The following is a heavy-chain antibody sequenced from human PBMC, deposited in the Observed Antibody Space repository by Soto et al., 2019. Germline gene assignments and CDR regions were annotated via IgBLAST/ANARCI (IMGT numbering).Heavy chain of an antibody. Sequence: EVQLVETGGGLIQPGGSLRLSCAASGFTVSNTYMTWVRQPPGKGLECVSVIYTAGGTNYADSVKGRFILSRDNSKTTLYLQMNSLRAEDTAVYCCARALPVAKGGFDPWGQGTLVTVSS. CDR1: GFTVSNTY. CDR3: ARALPVAKGGFDP. J-gene: IGHJ5*02. CDR2: IYTAGGT. D-gene: IGHD2-2*01. V-gene: IGHV3-53*02.